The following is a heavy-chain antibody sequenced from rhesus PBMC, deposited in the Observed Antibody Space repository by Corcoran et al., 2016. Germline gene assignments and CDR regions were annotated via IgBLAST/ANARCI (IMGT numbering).Heavy chain of an antibody. CDR2: IRNKGYCGTA. CDR3: TIHRRYCTGSGCYGGFDY. J-gene: IGHJ4*01. Sequence: EVQLVESGAGLVQPGGSLRLSCAASGFTFSDYSMSWVRQAPGKGLEWVGFIRNKGYCGTAEYAPSVKGRLTISRDDSKSIAYLQMSSLKTEDTAVYYCTIHRRYCTGSGCYGGFDYWGQGVLVTVSS. V-gene: IGHV3-184*01. CDR1: GFTFSDYS. D-gene: IGHD2-21*01.